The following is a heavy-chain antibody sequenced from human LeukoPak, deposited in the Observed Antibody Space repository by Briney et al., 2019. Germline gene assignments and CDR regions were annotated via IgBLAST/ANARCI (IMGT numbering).Heavy chain of an antibody. J-gene: IGHJ4*02. V-gene: IGHV4-59*12. Sequence: SETLSLICTVSGASISSYYWSWIRQPPGKGLEWIGDIYYSGSTYYNPSLKSRVTISVDTSKNQFSLKLSSVTAADTAVYYCARGIPPGTFDYWGQGILVTVSS. D-gene: IGHD6-13*01. CDR2: IYYSGST. CDR3: ARGIPPGTFDY. CDR1: GASISSYY.